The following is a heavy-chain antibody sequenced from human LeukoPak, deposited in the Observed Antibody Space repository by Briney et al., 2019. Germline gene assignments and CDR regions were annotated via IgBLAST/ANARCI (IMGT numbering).Heavy chain of an antibody. CDR1: GFTFSSYE. V-gene: IGHV3-48*03. J-gene: IGHJ3*02. D-gene: IGHD3-22*01. CDR2: ISSSGSTI. Sequence: PGGSLRLSCAASGFTFSSYEMNWVRQAPGKGLEWVSYISSSGSTIYYADSVKGRFTISRDNAKNSLYLQMNSLRAEDTAVYYCARPSSGYYCYDAFDIWGHGTMVTVSS. CDR3: ARPSSGYYCYDAFDI.